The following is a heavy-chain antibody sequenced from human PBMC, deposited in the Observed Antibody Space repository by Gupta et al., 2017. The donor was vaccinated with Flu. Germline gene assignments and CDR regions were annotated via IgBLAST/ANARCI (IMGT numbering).Heavy chain of an antibody. CDR1: GFTFSGSA. V-gene: IGHV3-73*02. CDR3: TNRIAAAGTGNWFDP. Sequence: GESGGGLVQPGGSLKLSCAASGFTFSGSAMHWVRQASGKGLEWVGRIRSKANSYATAYAASVKGRFTISRDDSKNTAYLQMNSLKTEDTAVYDCTNRIAAAGTGNWFDPWGQGTLVTVSS. CDR2: IRSKANSYAT. D-gene: IGHD6-13*01. J-gene: IGHJ5*02.